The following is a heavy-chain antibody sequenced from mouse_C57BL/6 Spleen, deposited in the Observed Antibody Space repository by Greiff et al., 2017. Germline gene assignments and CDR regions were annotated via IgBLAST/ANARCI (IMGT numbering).Heavy chain of an antibody. J-gene: IGHJ2*01. V-gene: IGHV1-26*01. CDR2: INPNNGGT. CDR1: GYTFTDYY. CDR3: ARELDY. Sequence: QLQQSGPELVKPGASVKISCKASGYTFTDYYMNWVKQSHGKSLEWIGDINPNNGGTSYNQKFKGKATLTVDKSSSTAYMELRSLTSEDSAVYYCARELDYWGQGTTLTVSS.